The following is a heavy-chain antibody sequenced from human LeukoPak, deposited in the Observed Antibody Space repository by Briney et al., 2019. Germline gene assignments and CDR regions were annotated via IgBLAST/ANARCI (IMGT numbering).Heavy chain of an antibody. CDR3: ARDDSAGAWELLWDY. J-gene: IGHJ4*02. Sequence: GGSLRLSCAASGFSFGSYSMNWVRQAPGKGLEWVSYISLDSSTMYYADSVKGRFTISRDNAKNSLYLQMNSLRDDDTAVYYCARDDSAGAWELLWDYWGQGTLVTVSS. CDR2: ISLDSSTM. V-gene: IGHV3-48*02. D-gene: IGHD1-26*01. CDR1: GFSFGSYS.